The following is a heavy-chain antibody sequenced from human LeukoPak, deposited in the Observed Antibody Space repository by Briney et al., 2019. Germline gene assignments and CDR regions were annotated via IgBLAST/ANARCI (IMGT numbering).Heavy chain of an antibody. V-gene: IGHV4-61*01. J-gene: IGHJ3*02. CDR2: IYYSGST. CDR3: ARDLREGEYCSGGSCYYDAFDI. CDR1: GYSISSGYY. Sequence: NPSETLSLTCSVSGYSISSGYYWSWIRQPPGKGLEWIGYIYYSGSTNYNPSLKSRVTISVDTSKNQFSLKLSSVTAADTAVYYCARDLREGEYCSGGSCYYDAFDIWGQGTMVTVSS. D-gene: IGHD2-15*01.